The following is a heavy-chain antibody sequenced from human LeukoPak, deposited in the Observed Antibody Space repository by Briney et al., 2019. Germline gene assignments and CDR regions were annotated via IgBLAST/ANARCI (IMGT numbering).Heavy chain of an antibody. V-gene: IGHV3-74*01. J-gene: IGHJ4*02. Sequence: GGSLRLSCAASGFTFSSFWMHWVRQAPGKGLVWVSRINSVGSSTSYADSVKGRFTISRDNAKNTLYLQMNSLRAEDTAVYYCARERTSGWDAFDFWGQGTRVTVSS. CDR1: GFTFSSFW. CDR3: ARERTSGWDAFDF. CDR2: INSVGSST. D-gene: IGHD6-19*01.